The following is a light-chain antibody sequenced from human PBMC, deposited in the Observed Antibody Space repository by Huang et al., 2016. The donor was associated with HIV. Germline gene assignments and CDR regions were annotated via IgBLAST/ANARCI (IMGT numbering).Light chain of an antibody. CDR3: QQYNNWPGT. V-gene: IGKV3-15*01. CDR1: HSVSSN. J-gene: IGKJ1*01. CDR2: AAS. Sequence: EIVMTQSPATLSVSPGERATLSCRDSHSVSSNLGWYQQKPVQATRHLIYAASTGASGIPARVSGSGSETEFTLTISSLQSEDFAVYYCQQYNNWPGTFGQGTKVKIK.